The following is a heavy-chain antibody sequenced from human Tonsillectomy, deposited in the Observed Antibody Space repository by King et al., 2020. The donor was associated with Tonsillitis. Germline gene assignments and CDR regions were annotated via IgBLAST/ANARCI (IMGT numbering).Heavy chain of an antibody. CDR2: IHFIGST. V-gene: IGHV4-59*01. Sequence: QLQESGPGLVKPSETLSLTCTVSGYSISTYYWSWIRQPPGKGLEWIGYIHFIGSTNSNPSLEGRVTISVYTSKKQISLKLSSATAADTAVYYCARGSRQGWGSGLTFDSWGQGTLVTVSS. CDR3: ARGSRQGWGSGLTFDS. D-gene: IGHD3-16*01. J-gene: IGHJ4*02. CDR1: GYSISTYY.